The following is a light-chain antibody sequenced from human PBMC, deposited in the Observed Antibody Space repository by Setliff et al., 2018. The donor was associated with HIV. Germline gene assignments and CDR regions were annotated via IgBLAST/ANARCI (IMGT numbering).Light chain of an antibody. CDR1: SSDVGSYNY. CDR2: EVS. J-gene: IGLJ1*01. V-gene: IGLV2-14*01. Sequence: QSALTQPASVSGSPGQSITISCTGTSSDVGSYNYVSWYQQHPGKAPKLIIYEVSYRPSGVSNRFSGSKSGNTASLTISGLQAEDESDYYCCSYTRTNCYAFGTGTKVTVL. CDR3: CSYTRTNCYA.